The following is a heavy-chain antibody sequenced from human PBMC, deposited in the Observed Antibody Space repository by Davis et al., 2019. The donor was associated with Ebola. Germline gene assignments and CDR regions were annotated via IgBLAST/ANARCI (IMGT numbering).Heavy chain of an antibody. Sequence: ASVKVSCKASGYTFTNYDINWVRQATGQGLEWMGWMNPNSGNTGYAQKFQDRVTFTRDASASTAYMELSSLRSEDTAMYYCARDEDVWGQGTTVTVSS. J-gene: IGHJ6*02. V-gene: IGHV1-8*01. CDR1: GYTFTNYD. CDR2: MNPNSGNT. CDR3: ARDEDV.